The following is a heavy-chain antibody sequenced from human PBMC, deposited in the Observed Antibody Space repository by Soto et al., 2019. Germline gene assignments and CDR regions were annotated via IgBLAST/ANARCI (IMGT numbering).Heavy chain of an antibody. CDR3: ARFSGTYHDRYFHF. D-gene: IGHD1-26*01. V-gene: IGHV4-39*01. CDR2: VYYNGNT. Sequence: SETLSLTCAVSGGSTSSSDYQWVRIRQPPGKRLEWIGNVYYNGNTLYNPSLGSRVTVSVDTSNNQFSLKLESVTAADTAVYFCARFSGTYHDRYFHFWGQGKLVNVPS. CDR1: GGSTSSSDYQ. J-gene: IGHJ4*02.